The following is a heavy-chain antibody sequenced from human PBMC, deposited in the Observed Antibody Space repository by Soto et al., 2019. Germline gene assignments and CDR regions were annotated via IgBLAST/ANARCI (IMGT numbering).Heavy chain of an antibody. J-gene: IGHJ4*02. V-gene: IGHV3-21*01. CDR2: IISSGSFI. Sequence: EVQLVESGGGLVKPGGSLTLSCAASGFSFSNDNMNWIRQAPGKGLEWVSSIISSGSFIYYADSVKGRFTISRDNAKNSLYLPMNSLRAEDTALYYCARVADYSDSSGYLPVVDWGQGTLVTVSS. CDR3: ARVADYSDSSGYLPVVD. D-gene: IGHD3-22*01. CDR1: GFSFSNDN.